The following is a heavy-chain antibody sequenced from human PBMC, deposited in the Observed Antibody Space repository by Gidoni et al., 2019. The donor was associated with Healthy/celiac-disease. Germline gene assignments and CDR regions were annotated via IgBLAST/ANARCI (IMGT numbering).Heavy chain of an antibody. CDR1: GGSISSSSYY. D-gene: IGHD5-12*01. CDR2: IYYSGST. J-gene: IGHJ4*02. Sequence: QLQLQESGPGLVKPSETLSLTCTVSGGSISSSSYYWGWIRQPPGKGLEWIGSIYYSGSTYYNPSLKSRVTISVDTSKNQFSLKLSSVTAADTAVYYCAREDQRIVATSPLDYWGQGTLVTVSS. V-gene: IGHV4-39*07. CDR3: AREDQRIVATSPLDY.